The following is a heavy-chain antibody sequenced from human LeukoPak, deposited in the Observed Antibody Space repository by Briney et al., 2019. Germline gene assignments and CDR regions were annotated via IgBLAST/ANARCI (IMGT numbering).Heavy chain of an antibody. D-gene: IGHD3-16*01. CDR2: ISGSDGGT. Sequence: GGSLRLSCAASGFTFSSYAMTWVRQAPGKGLEWVSAISGSDGGTYYADSVKGRFTISRDNSKNTLYLQMNSLRAEDMAVYYCAKDLGDYVWGSTDIWGQGTMVTVSS. J-gene: IGHJ3*02. CDR3: AKDLGDYVWGSTDI. V-gene: IGHV3-23*01. CDR1: GFTFSSYA.